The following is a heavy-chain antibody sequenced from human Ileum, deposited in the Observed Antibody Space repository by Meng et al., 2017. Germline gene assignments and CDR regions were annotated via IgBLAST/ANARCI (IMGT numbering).Heavy chain of an antibody. D-gene: IGHD3-22*01. CDR3: ARGCVTTSDSGRFDP. CDR1: GFTFRNYG. V-gene: IGHV3-33*01. CDR2: IWFDGIKT. J-gene: IGHJ5*02. Sequence: GGSLRLSCATSGFTFRNYGIHWVRQAPGKGLEWVADIWFDGIKTYYADSVKGRFTISREDSKNTLYLQMNSLSVEDTAVYYCARGCVTTSDSGRFDPWGQGTLVTVSS.